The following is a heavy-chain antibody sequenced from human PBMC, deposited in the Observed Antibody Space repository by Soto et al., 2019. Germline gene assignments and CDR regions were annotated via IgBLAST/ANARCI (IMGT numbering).Heavy chain of an antibody. Sequence: PGGSLRLSCAASGFTFRHSGMHWVRQFPGKGLEWVALASHDGANKFYRDSVKGRLTISRDNSKDTLFLQMYSLRREDTAVYYCARSTGHFLQWGQGILVTVSS. D-gene: IGHD4-4*01. V-gene: IGHV3-30*03. J-gene: IGHJ4*02. CDR3: ARSTGHFLQ. CDR2: ASHDGANK. CDR1: GFTFRHSG.